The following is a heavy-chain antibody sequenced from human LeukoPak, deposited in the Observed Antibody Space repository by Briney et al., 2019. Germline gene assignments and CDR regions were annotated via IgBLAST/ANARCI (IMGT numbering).Heavy chain of an antibody. CDR1: GDSVSSNSVA. D-gene: IGHD6-25*01. V-gene: IGHV6-1*01. Sequence: SQTLSLTCVISGDSVSSNSVAWNWIRQSPSRGLEWLGRAFDRSKWHIDYAVPVRSRAPINPDTSKNHCSRHLTSVTPDDSAVYYCPGGYASGGWHDFWGQGTQVTVSS. CDR3: PGGYASGGWHDF. J-gene: IGHJ4*02. CDR2: AFDRSKWHI.